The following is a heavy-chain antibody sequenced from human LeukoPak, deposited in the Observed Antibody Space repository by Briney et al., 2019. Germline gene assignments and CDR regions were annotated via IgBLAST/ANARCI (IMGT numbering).Heavy chain of an antibody. D-gene: IGHD4-17*01. J-gene: IGHJ6*02. V-gene: IGHV3-23*01. Sequence: GGSLRLSCAASGFTFSSYAMSWVRQAPGKGLEWVSAISGSGGSTYYADSVKGRFTISRDNSKNTLYLQMNSLRAEDTAVYYCAKGDGDYAYYYYYSMDVWGQGTTVTVSS. CDR2: ISGSGGST. CDR3: AKGDGDYAYYYYYSMDV. CDR1: GFTFSSYA.